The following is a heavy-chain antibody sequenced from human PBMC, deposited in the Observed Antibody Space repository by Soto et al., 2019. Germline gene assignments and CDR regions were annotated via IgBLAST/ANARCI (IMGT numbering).Heavy chain of an antibody. J-gene: IGHJ6*02. CDR1: GYTFTNYY. V-gene: IGHV1-46*01. CDR3: AREAGVAIFGVVSYYGMDV. Sequence: QVQLVQSGAEVKKPGASVKVSCRASGYTFTNYYIHWVRQAPGQGLEWMGIINPNGSTTYAQKFHGRVTLTRDTSTSTVYMELSRLRSEDAAVYYCAREAGVAIFGVVSYYGMDVWGQGTTVTVSS. CDR2: INPNGST. D-gene: IGHD3-3*02.